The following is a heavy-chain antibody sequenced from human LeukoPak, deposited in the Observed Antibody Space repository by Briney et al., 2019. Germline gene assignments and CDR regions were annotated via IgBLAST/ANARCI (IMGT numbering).Heavy chain of an antibody. J-gene: IGHJ6*02. CDR3: ARDAVDTANAV. CDR2: INSDGSIT. Sequence: GGSLRLSCAASGFTFSSYWMNWVRQAPGKGLVWVSHINSDGSITSYADSVKGRFTISRDNAKNTLYLQMNSLRAEDTAVYYCARDAVDTANAVWGQGTTVTVSS. D-gene: IGHD5-18*01. CDR1: GFTFSSYW. V-gene: IGHV3-74*01.